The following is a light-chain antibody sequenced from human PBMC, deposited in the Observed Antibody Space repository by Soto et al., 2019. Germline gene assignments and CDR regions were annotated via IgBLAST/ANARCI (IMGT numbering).Light chain of an antibody. CDR3: QTWGTGIHV. V-gene: IGLV4-69*01. CDR1: SGHSSCA. Sequence: QPVLTQSPSASASLGASVKLTCTLSSGHSSCAIAWHQQQPEKGPRYLMKLNSDGSHSKGDGIPDRYSGSSSGAERYLTISSLQSEDEADYYCQTWGTGIHVFGTGTKLTVL. J-gene: IGLJ1*01. CDR2: LNSDGSH.